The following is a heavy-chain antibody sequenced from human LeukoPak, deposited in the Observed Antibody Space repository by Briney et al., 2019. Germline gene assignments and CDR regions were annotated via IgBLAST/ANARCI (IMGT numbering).Heavy chain of an antibody. CDR3: ARALDLWFGELGAFDI. J-gene: IGHJ3*02. CDR1: GGSNSSGSYY. CDR2: IYTSGST. Sequence: SETLSLTCTVSGGSNSSGSYYWSWIRQPAGKGLEWIGRIYTSGSTNYNPSLKSRVTISVETSKNQFSLKLSSVTAADTAVYYCARALDLWFGELGAFDIWGQGTMVTVSS. V-gene: IGHV4-61*02. D-gene: IGHD3-10*01.